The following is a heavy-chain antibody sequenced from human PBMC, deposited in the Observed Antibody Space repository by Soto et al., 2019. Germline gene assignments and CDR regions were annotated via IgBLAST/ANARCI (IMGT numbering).Heavy chain of an antibody. D-gene: IGHD5-18*01. V-gene: IGHV3-15*01. J-gene: IGHJ4*01. CDR3: SSLLVDTLFY. CDR1: GITFSNAW. CDR2: IKSKTDGGTT. Sequence: PEGTLRLSCGPSGITFSNAWMSWVRQAPGKGLEWVGRIKSKTDGGTTDYAAPVKGRFTISRDDSKNTLYLHMNSLNTEDTDVYYCSSLLVDTLFYWGKRTPVTVYS.